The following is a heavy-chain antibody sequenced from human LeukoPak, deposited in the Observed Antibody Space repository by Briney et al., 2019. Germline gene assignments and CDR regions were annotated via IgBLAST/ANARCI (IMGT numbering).Heavy chain of an antibody. J-gene: IGHJ4*02. CDR1: GFTFSSYS. V-gene: IGHV3-23*01. Sequence: GSLRLSCAASGFTFSSYSMSWVRQAPGKGLDWVSAISGSGGSTYYTDSGKGLFTITKDNSNNTLYLQMNSLRAEDTGVYYCATEGSFDYWGQGTLVTVSS. CDR3: ATEGSFDY. CDR2: ISGSGGST.